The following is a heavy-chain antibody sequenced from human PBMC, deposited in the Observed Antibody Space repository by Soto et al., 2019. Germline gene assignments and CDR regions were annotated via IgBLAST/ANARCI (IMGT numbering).Heavy chain of an antibody. Sequence: PSETLSLTCAVSGGSISSGGYSWSWIRQPPGKGQEWIGYIYHSGSTYYNPSLKSRVTISVDRSKNQFSLKLSSVTAADTAVYYCARARGGIVVYWGQGTMVTVYS. J-gene: IGHJ4*02. CDR1: GGSISSGGYS. CDR2: IYHSGST. V-gene: IGHV4-30-2*01. D-gene: IGHD6-19*01. CDR3: ARARGGIVVY.